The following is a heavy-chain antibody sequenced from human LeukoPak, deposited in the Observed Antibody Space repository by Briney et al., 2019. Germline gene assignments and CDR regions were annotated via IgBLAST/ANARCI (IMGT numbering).Heavy chain of an antibody. V-gene: IGHV3-23*01. CDR1: VFTLSSYL. CDR2: ISGSGGST. CDR3: AKGKGSTYYYDSSGYYPVGLDY. Sequence: GGSLRLSCAASVFTLSSYLMSSVRQAPGKGLEWVSAISGSGGSTYYADSVKGRFTISRDNSKKTLYLQMNSLRAEDTAVYYCAKGKGSTYYYDSSGYYPVGLDYWGQGTLVTVSS. J-gene: IGHJ4*02. D-gene: IGHD3-22*01.